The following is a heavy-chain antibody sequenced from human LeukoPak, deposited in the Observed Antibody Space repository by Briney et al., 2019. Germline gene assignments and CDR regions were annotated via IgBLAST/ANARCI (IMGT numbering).Heavy chain of an antibody. D-gene: IGHD3-10*01. Sequence: GRSLRLSCAASGFTFDDYAMHWVRQAPGKGLEWVSGISWNSGSIGYADSVKGRFTISRDNAKNSLCLQMNSLRAEDTALYYCAKDISDGSGSYYIDVGDAFDIWGQGTMVTVSS. V-gene: IGHV3-9*01. CDR3: AKDISDGSGSYYIDVGDAFDI. CDR1: GFTFDDYA. J-gene: IGHJ3*02. CDR2: ISWNSGSI.